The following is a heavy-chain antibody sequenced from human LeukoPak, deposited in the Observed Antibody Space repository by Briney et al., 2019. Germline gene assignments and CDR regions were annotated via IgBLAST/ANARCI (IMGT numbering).Heavy chain of an antibody. CDR1: GYTFTSYD. J-gene: IGHJ4*02. Sequence: ASVKVSCKASGYTFTSYDINWVRQATGQGLEWMGWMNPNRGNTGYAQKFQGRVTMTRNTSISTAYMELSSLRSEDTAVYYCARVEWFGELSDYWGQGTLVTVSS. V-gene: IGHV1-8*01. CDR2: MNPNRGNT. CDR3: ARVEWFGELSDY. D-gene: IGHD3-10*01.